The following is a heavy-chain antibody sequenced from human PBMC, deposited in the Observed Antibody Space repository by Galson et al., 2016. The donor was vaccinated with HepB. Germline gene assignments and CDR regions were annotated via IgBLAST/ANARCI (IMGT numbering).Heavy chain of an antibody. V-gene: IGHV3-21*01. J-gene: IGHJ4*02. CDR1: GFTFSCYS. Sequence: SLRLSCAASGFTFSCYSMNWVRQAPGKGLEWVSSISSSSSDIYYADSAKGRFTISRDNAKNSLYLQMNSLRAEDTAVYYCAKDALFYGSGNYVHYWGQGTLVTVSS. D-gene: IGHD3-10*01. CDR3: AKDALFYGSGNYVHY. CDR2: ISSSSSDI.